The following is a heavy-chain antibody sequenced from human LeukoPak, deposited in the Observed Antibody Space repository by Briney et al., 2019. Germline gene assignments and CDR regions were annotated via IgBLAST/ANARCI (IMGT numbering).Heavy chain of an antibody. CDR2: INPNSGGT. Sequence: ASVKVSCKASGYTFTGYYMHWVRQAPGQGLEWMGWINPNSGGTNYAQKFQGRVTMTTDTSTSTAYMELRSLRSDDTAVYYCARDPRFGYYYDSSGLDAFDIWGQGTMVTVSS. J-gene: IGHJ3*02. D-gene: IGHD3-22*01. CDR3: ARDPRFGYYYDSSGLDAFDI. V-gene: IGHV1-2*02. CDR1: GYTFTGYY.